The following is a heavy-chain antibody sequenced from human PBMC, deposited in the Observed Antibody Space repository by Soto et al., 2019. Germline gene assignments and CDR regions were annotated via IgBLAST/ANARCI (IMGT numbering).Heavy chain of an antibody. CDR1: GFTVSSNY. Sequence: PGGSLRLSCAASGFTVSSNYMSWVRQAPGKGLEWVSVIYSGGSTYYADSVKGRFTISRDNSKNTLYLQMNSLRAEDTAVYYCARDRGCSGGSCYSSWDYYGMDVWGQGTTVTVSS. J-gene: IGHJ6*02. D-gene: IGHD2-15*01. CDR2: IYSGGST. CDR3: ARDRGCSGGSCYSSWDYYGMDV. V-gene: IGHV3-53*01.